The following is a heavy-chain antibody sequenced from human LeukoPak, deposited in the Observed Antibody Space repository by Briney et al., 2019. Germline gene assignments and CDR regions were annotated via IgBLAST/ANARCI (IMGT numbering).Heavy chain of an antibody. Sequence: GALVKVSFKASGYTFTSYYMHWVRQAPGQGLEWMGIINPSGGSTSYAQKFQGRVTMTRDTSTSTVYMELSSLRSEDTAVYYCARPGYCSGGSCYSDYWGQETLVTVSS. J-gene: IGHJ4*02. D-gene: IGHD2-15*01. CDR1: GYTFTSYY. V-gene: IGHV1-46*03. CDR2: INPSGGST. CDR3: ARPGYCSGGSCYSDY.